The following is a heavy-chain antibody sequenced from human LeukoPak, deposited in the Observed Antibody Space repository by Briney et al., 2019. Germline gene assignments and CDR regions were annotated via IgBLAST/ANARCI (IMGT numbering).Heavy chain of an antibody. D-gene: IGHD6-6*01. CDR1: GYTFTNYT. CDR3: ARALYSSSSVDWFDP. CDR2: INPNSGGT. Sequence: ASVKVSCKASGYTFTNYTMNWVRQAPGQGLEGMGWINPNSGGTNYAQKFQGRVTMTRDTSISTAYMELSRLRSDDTAVYYCARALYSSSSVDWFDPWGQGTLVTVSS. V-gene: IGHV1-2*02. J-gene: IGHJ5*02.